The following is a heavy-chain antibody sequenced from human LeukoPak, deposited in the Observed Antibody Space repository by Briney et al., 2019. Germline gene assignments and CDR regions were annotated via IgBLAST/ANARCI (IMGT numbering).Heavy chain of an antibody. Sequence: GGSLRLSCAASGFTFTSYSMSWVRQAPGKGLEWVSGTSDRGDYTFYADSVKGRFTISRDNSKNTLYLQMNSLRAEDTALYFCAKKAQYNGNYPLDYWGQGTLVTVSS. V-gene: IGHV3-23*01. CDR1: GFTFTSYS. J-gene: IGHJ4*02. CDR2: TSDRGDYT. D-gene: IGHD1-26*01. CDR3: AKKAQYNGNYPLDY.